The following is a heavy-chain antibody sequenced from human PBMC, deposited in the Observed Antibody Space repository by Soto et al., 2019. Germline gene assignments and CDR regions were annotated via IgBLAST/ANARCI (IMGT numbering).Heavy chain of an antibody. D-gene: IGHD5-18*01. CDR2: IYYSGST. CDR3: ARHHNGGDSYGVFDY. CDR1: GGSISSSTYY. J-gene: IGHJ4*02. Sequence: SETLSLTCTVSGGSISSSTYYWGWIRQPPGKGLEWIGSIYYSGSTYYNPSLKSRVTISVDTSKNQFSLKLSSVTAADTAVYYCARHHNGGDSYGVFDYWGQGTLVTVSS. V-gene: IGHV4-39*01.